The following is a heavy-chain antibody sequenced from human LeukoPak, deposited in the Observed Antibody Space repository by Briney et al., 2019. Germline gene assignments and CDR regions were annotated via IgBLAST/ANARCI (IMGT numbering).Heavy chain of an antibody. CDR3: ARDSNSNGVNY. D-gene: IGHD6-19*01. CDR2: IYYSGST. Sequence: SETLSLTCTVSGGSISSSSYYWGWIRQPPGKGLEWIGSIYYSGSTYYNPSLKSRVTISVDTSKNQFSLKLSSVTAADTAVYYCARDSNSNGVNYWGQGTLVTVSS. V-gene: IGHV4-39*07. J-gene: IGHJ4*02. CDR1: GGSISSSSYY.